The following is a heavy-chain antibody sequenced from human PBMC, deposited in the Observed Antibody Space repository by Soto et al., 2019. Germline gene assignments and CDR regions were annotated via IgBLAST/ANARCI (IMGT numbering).Heavy chain of an antibody. Sequence: SETLSLTCAVSGGSISSSNWWSWVRQPPGKGLEWIGEIYHSGSTNYNPSLESRVTISVDKSKNQFSLKLSSVTAADTAVYYCARDLPTYGSGRTTWAYYFDYLGQGTLVTFSP. V-gene: IGHV4-4*02. CDR1: GGSISSSNW. CDR2: IYHSGST. CDR3: ARDLPTYGSGRTTWAYYFDY. J-gene: IGHJ4*02. D-gene: IGHD3-10*01.